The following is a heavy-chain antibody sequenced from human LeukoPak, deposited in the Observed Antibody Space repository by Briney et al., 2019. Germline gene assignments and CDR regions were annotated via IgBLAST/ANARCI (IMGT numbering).Heavy chain of an antibody. J-gene: IGHJ5*02. CDR3: ARDRVLLGTVGELGWFDP. Sequence: GASVKVSCKASGYTFTGYYMHWVRQAPGQGLEWMGWINPNSGDTNRALKFQGRVTMTRDTSISTAYMELSSLTSDDTAVYYCARDRVLLGTVGELGWFDPWGQGTLVTVSS. V-gene: IGHV1-2*02. CDR1: GYTFTGYY. CDR2: INPNSGDT. D-gene: IGHD3-16*01.